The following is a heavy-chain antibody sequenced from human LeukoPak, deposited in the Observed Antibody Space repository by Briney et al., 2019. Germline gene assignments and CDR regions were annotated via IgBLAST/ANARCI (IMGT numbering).Heavy chain of an antibody. D-gene: IGHD5-18*01. CDR2: IYTSGST. V-gene: IGHV4-4*07. J-gene: IGHJ5*02. Sequence: KPSETLSLTCTVSGGSISSYYWSWFRQPAGKGLEWIGRIYTSGSTNYNPSLKSRVTMSVDTSKNQFSLKLSSVTAADTAVYYCARWLRGGRYTYGYDSWFDPWGQGTLVTDSS. CDR1: GGSISSYY. CDR3: ARWLRGGRYTYGYDSWFDP.